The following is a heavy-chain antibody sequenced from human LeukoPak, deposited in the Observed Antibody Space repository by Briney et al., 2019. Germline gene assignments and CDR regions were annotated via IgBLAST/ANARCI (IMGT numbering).Heavy chain of an antibody. V-gene: IGHV3-48*03. D-gene: IGHD3-10*01. J-gene: IGHJ6*02. CDR2: ISGSGSTI. CDR3: ARIHPYYYGSGSYLMGYYCFGMDV. Sequence: GGSLRLSCAVSGFTFSSYDMNWVRQAPGKGLEWISYISGSGSTIYDADSVKGRFTVSRDNAKHSLHLQMNSLRAEDTAVYYCARIHPYYYGSGSYLMGYYCFGMDVWGQGTTVTIAS. CDR1: GFTFSSYD.